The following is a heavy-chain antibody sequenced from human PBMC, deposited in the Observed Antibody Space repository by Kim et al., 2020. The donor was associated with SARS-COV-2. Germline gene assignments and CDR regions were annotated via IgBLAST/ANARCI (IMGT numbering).Heavy chain of an antibody. V-gene: IGHV3-74*01. CDR3: ARGLIAAVLDY. D-gene: IGHD6-13*01. Sequence: LSLTCAASGFTFSSYWMHWVRQAPGKGLVWVSRINSDGSSTSYADSVKGRFTISRDNAKNTLYLQMNSLRAEDTAVYYCARGLIAAVLDYWGQGTLVTVSS. CDR2: INSDGSST. CDR1: GFTFSSYW. J-gene: IGHJ4*02.